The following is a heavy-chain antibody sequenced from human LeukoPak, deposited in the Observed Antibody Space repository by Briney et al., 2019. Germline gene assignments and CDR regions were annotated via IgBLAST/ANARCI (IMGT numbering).Heavy chain of an antibody. CDR2: IYYSGST. CDR1: GGSISSYY. D-gene: IGHD3-10*01. J-gene: IGHJ6*03. CDR3: ARADGSGPSYYMDV. V-gene: IGHV4-59*01. Sequence: SETLSLTCTVSGGSISSYYWSWIRQPPGKGLEWIGYIYYSGSTNYNPSLKSRVTISVDTSKNQFSLKLSSVTAADTAVYYCARADGSGPSYYMDVWGKGTTVTVSS.